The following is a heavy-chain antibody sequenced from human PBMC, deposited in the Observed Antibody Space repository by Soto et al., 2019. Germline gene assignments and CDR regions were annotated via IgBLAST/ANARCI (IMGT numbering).Heavy chain of an antibody. CDR1: GFTFSSYA. Sequence: EVQLLESGGGLVQPGGSLRLSCAASGFTFSSYAMRWVRQAPGKGLEWVSAISGSGGSTYYADSVKGRFTISRDNSKNTVYLQMNSLRGEDTAVYYCARRGGGSYYDYWGQGTLVTVSS. J-gene: IGHJ4*02. CDR2: ISGSGGST. CDR3: ARRGGGSYYDY. V-gene: IGHV3-23*01. D-gene: IGHD1-26*01.